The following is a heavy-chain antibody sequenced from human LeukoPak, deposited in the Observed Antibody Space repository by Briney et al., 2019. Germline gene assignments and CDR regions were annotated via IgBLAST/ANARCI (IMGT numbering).Heavy chain of an antibody. CDR3: ARSLLLWFGELSTFDP. V-gene: IGHV4-59*01. D-gene: IGHD3-10*01. J-gene: IGHJ5*02. Sequence: SETLSLTCTVSGGSISSYYWSWMREPPGKGLEWMGYIYYSGSTNYNPSLKSRVTISVDTSKNQFSLKLSSVTAADTAVYYCARSLLLWFGELSTFDPWGQGTLVTVSS. CDR2: IYYSGST. CDR1: GGSISSYY.